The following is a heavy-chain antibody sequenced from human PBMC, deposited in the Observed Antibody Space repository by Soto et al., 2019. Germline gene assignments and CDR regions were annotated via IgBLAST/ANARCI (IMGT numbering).Heavy chain of an antibody. J-gene: IGHJ4*02. CDR2: ISGSGGST. D-gene: IGHD2-2*01. Sequence: EVQLLESGGGLVQPGGSLRLSCAASGLTFSSYAMSWVRQAPGRGLVWVSTISGSGGSTYYADSVKGRFTISRDNSRSMVYLQMNSLRDEDTAVFYCAKVAIVVVPAASKTDFNYWGQGTLVTVSS. CDR3: AKVAIVVVPAASKTDFNY. CDR1: GLTFSSYA. V-gene: IGHV3-23*01.